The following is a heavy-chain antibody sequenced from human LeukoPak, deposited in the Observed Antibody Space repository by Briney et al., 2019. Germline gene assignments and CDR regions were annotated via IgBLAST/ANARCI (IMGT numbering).Heavy chain of an antibody. CDR2: ISYDGSNK. D-gene: IGHD3-9*01. J-gene: IGHJ4*02. CDR1: GFIFSNYG. V-gene: IGHV3-30*18. CDR3: AKVLSEGYLPGYYNPFDS. Sequence: PGRSLRLSCAASGFIFSNYGMHWVRQAPGKGLEWVAVISYDGSNKYYADSVKGRFTISRDNSKNTLFLQMNSLRAKDTAVYYCAKVLSEGYLPGYYNPFDSWGRGTLVTVSS.